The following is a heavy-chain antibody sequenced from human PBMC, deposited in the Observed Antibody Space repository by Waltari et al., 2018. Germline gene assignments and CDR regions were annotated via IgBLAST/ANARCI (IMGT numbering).Heavy chain of an antibody. J-gene: IGHJ5*02. D-gene: IGHD3-22*01. V-gene: IGHV4-61*02. CDR1: GGSISSGSYY. CDR3: ARDPSLYYYDSSGST. CDR2: IYTSGST. Sequence: QVQLQESGPGLVKPSQTLSLTCTVSGGSISSGSYYWSWIRQPAGKGLEWIGRIYTSGSTNYNPSLKRRVTISVDTSKNQFSLKLSSVTAADTAVYYCARDPSLYYYDSSGSTWGQGTLVTVSS.